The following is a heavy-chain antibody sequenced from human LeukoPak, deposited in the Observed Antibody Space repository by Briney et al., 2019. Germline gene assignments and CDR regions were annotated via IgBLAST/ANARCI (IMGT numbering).Heavy chain of an antibody. Sequence: GRSLRLSCAASGFTFSSYGMHWVRQAPGKGLEWVSSISSGSSYIYYADSVKGRFTISRDNSKNTLYLQMNSLRAEDTAVYYCAKDVAAHKFDYWGQGTLVTVSS. J-gene: IGHJ4*02. V-gene: IGHV3-21*04. CDR1: GFTFSSYG. CDR3: AKDVAAHKFDY. D-gene: IGHD2-15*01. CDR2: ISSGSSYI.